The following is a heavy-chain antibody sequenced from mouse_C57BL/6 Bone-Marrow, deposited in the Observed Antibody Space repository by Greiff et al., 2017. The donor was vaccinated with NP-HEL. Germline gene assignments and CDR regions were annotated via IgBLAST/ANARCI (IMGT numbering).Heavy chain of an antibody. CDR3: ARNYYGRGDWYFDV. J-gene: IGHJ1*03. V-gene: IGHV5-16*01. D-gene: IGHD1-1*01. Sequence: EVQVVESEGGLVQPGSSMKLSCTASGFTFSDYYMAWVRQVPEKGLEWVANINYDGSSTYYLDSLKSRFIISRDNAKNILYLQMSSLKSEDTATYYCARNYYGRGDWYFDVWGTGTTVTVSS. CDR2: INYDGSST. CDR1: GFTFSDYY.